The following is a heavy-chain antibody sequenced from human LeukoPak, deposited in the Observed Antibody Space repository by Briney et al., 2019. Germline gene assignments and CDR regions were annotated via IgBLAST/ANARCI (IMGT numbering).Heavy chain of an antibody. Sequence: ASVKVSCKASGYTFTRYGISWVRQAPGQGREWMGWISAYNGNTEYAQKLQGRVTMTTDTSTSTAYMELRSLRSDDTAVYYCAREGYSSAWYPFDYWGQGTLVTVSS. D-gene: IGHD6-19*01. J-gene: IGHJ4*02. CDR1: GYTFTRYG. CDR2: ISAYNGNT. CDR3: AREGYSSAWYPFDY. V-gene: IGHV1-18*01.